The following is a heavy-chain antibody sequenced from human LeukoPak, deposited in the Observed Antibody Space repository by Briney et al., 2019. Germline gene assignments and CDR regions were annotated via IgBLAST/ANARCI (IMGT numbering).Heavy chain of an antibody. CDR1: GYTFTSYG. J-gene: IGHJ5*02. D-gene: IGHD3-10*01. CDR3: AGNYGSGSHIDNWFDP. Sequence: ASVKVSCKASGYTFTSYGISWVRQAPGQGLEWMGWISAYNGNTNYAQKLQGRVTMTTDTSTSTAYMELRSLRSDDTAVYYCAGNYGSGSHIDNWFDPWGQGTLVTVSS. V-gene: IGHV1-18*01. CDR2: ISAYNGNT.